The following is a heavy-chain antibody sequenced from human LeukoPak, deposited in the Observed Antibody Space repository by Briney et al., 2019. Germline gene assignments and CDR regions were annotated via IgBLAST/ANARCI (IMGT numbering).Heavy chain of an antibody. J-gene: IGHJ4*02. CDR3: ARDPPGYSKFDY. D-gene: IGHD5-24*01. CDR2: INPNSGGT. CDR1: GYTFTGYY. Sequence: ASVNVSCTASGYTFTGYYMHWVRQAPGQGLEWMGRINPNSGGTNYAQKFQGRVTMTRDTSISTAYMELSRLRSDDTAVYYCARDPPGYSKFDYWGQGTLVTVSS. V-gene: IGHV1-2*06.